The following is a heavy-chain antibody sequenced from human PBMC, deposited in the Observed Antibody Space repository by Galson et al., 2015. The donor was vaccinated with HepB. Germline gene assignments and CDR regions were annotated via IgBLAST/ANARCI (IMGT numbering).Heavy chain of an antibody. Sequence: SVKVSCRASGYTFTRYGISWVRQAPGHGLEWMGWIHAYNINTNYAQKFQGRVTMTTDTSTSTAYMVLRSLRTDDTAVYYCARHSSGYYGWFDPWGQGTMVTVSS. CDR1: GYTFTRYG. J-gene: IGHJ3*01. D-gene: IGHD3-22*01. CDR2: IHAYNINT. CDR3: ARHSSGYYGWFDP. V-gene: IGHV1-18*01.